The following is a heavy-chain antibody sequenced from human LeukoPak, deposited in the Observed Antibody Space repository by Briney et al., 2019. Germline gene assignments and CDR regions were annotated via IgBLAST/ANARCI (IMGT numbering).Heavy chain of an antibody. V-gene: IGHV1-2*02. CDR2: XXXXXXXT. CDR3: ASLMGPYYDILTGYKNPVYWFDP. CDR1: GYTFTGYY. D-gene: IGHD3-9*01. Sequence: ASVKVSCKASGYTFTGYYMHWVRQAPGQGLEXXXXXXXXXXXTNYAQKFQGRVTMTRDTSISTAYMELSRLRSDDTAVYYCASLMGPYYDILTGYKNPVYWFDPWGQGTLVTVSS. J-gene: IGHJ5*02.